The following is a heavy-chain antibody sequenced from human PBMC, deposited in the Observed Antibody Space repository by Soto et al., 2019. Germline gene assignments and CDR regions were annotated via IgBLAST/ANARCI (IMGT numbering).Heavy chain of an antibody. J-gene: IGHJ4*02. V-gene: IGHV4-59*01. CDR3: ARDGIAAAGTGAFDY. D-gene: IGHD6-13*01. CDR1: GGSIGGYD. Sequence: PLETLCLTCTVSGGSIGGYDGSWIRQPPGKGLEWIGYIYYSGSTNYNPSLKSRVTISVDTSKNQFSLKLSSVTAADTAVYYCARDGIAAAGTGAFDYWGQGTLVTVSS. CDR2: IYYSGST.